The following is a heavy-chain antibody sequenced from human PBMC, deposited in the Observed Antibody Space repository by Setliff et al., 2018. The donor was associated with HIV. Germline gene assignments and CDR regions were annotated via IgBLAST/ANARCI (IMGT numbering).Heavy chain of an antibody. Sequence: SETLSLTCAVSGSSISSGYFWGRVRQPPGKGLEWIANNHHSGNTYYNPSLQSRVTISVETSTNQFSLKLNSVTATDTAVYYCTREGPRITGTGGAFDTWGQGTMVTV. CDR2: NHHSGNT. V-gene: IGHV4-38-2*02. CDR1: GSSISSGYF. CDR3: TREGPRITGTGGAFDT. D-gene: IGHD1-20*01. J-gene: IGHJ3*02.